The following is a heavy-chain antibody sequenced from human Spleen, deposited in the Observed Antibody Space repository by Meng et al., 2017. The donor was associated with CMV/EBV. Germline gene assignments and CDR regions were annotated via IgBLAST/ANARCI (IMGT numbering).Heavy chain of an antibody. CDR3: AKDAARQYYDSSGYYFDY. D-gene: IGHD3-22*01. V-gene: IGHV3-48*03. Sequence: GGSLRLSCVLSGFTFSGYEMNWVRLAPGKGLEWVSYISSSGNIKYYADSVKGRFTISRDNARNSLYLQMNSLRVEDTAVYFCAKDAARQYYDSSGYYFDYWGLGTLVTVSS. J-gene: IGHJ4*02. CDR2: ISSSGNIK. CDR1: GFTFSGYE.